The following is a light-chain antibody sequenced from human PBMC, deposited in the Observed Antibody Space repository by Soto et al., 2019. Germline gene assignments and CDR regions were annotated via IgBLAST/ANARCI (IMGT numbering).Light chain of an antibody. V-gene: IGLV1-44*01. J-gene: IGLJ3*02. Sequence: QSVLTQPPAESGTPGQGVTISCSGGSSNVGGNAVNWYLQLPGSAPKLLIYSNDQRPSGVPDRFSGSKSGSSATLAISGLQSDDEADYYCVSWYDSLNRPVFGGGTKVTVL. CDR1: SSNVGGNA. CDR3: VSWYDSLNRPV. CDR2: SND.